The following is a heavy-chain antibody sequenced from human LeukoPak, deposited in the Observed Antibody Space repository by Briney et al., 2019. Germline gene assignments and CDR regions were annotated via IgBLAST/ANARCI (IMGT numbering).Heavy chain of an antibody. Sequence: SETLSLTCTVSGGSISSYYWSWIRQPAGKGLEWIGRIYTSGSTNYNPSLKSRVTISVDTSKNQFSLKLSSVTAADTAVYYCARAHPNYYDSSGYSLYYFDYWGQGTLVTVSS. V-gene: IGHV4-4*07. CDR3: ARAHPNYYDSSGYSLYYFDY. J-gene: IGHJ4*02. CDR1: GGSISSYY. D-gene: IGHD3-22*01. CDR2: IYTSGST.